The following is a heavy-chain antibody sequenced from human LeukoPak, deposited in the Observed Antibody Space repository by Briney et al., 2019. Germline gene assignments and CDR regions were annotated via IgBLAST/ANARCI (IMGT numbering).Heavy chain of an antibody. CDR1: GGSISIYY. CDR2: IYYSGST. V-gene: IGHV4-59*08. D-gene: IGHD1-1*01. J-gene: IGHJ6*02. Sequence: SETLSLTCTVSGGSISIYYWSWIRQPPGKGLEWIGYIYYSGSTNYNPSLKSRVTISVDTSKNQFSLKLSSVTAADTAVYYCARHTKYYYYGMDVWGQGTTVTVSS. CDR3: ARHTKYYYYGMDV.